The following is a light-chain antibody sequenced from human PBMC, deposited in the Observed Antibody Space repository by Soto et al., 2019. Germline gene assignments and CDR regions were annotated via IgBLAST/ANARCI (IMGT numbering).Light chain of an antibody. Sequence: DIQMTQSPSSLSASLGDRVTITCRSSQDISDYLAWYQQKPGNPPKXLVFDASTLQSGVPSRFSGSGSGTDLTLTISSLEPEDSEVYYCQQRHMWPITFGQGTRLEIK. CDR2: DAS. CDR3: QQRHMWPIT. J-gene: IGKJ5*01. CDR1: QDISDY. V-gene: IGKV1-27*01.